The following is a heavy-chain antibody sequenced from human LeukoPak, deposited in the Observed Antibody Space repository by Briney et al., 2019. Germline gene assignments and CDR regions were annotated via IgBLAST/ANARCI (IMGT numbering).Heavy chain of an antibody. D-gene: IGHD3-10*01. Sequence: SVKVSCKASGGTFSSYAISWVRQAPGQGLEWMGRIIPILGIANYAQKFQGRVTITTDESTSTAYMELSSLRSEDTAVYYCARDHYGSGSYRRYFDYWGQGTLVTVSS. V-gene: IGHV1-69*04. J-gene: IGHJ4*02. CDR1: GGTFSSYA. CDR3: ARDHYGSGSYRRYFDY. CDR2: IIPILGIA.